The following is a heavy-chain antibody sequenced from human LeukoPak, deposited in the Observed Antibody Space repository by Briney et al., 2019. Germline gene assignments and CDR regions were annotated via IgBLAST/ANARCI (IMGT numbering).Heavy chain of an antibody. CDR3: ASVSSSLYYYYYMDV. CDR1: GGSIRSSDDY. CDR2: IYYTGSS. V-gene: IGHV4-39*07. J-gene: IGHJ6*03. D-gene: IGHD6-13*01. Sequence: SETLSLTCSVSGGSIRSSDDYWGFVRQTPGKGLEWMGSIYYTGSSHYNPSLKSRATISVDTSKNQFSLKLSSVTAADTAVYYCASVSSSLYYYYYMDVWGKGTTVTVSS.